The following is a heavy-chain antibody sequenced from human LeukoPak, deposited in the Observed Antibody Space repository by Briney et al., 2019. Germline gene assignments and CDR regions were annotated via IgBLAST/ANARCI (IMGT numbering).Heavy chain of an antibody. CDR3: ARDGAPYYDFWSGLQGKGLYYYYYMDV. CDR1: GGSMSSYY. CDR2: TYTSGST. J-gene: IGHJ6*03. Sequence: SETLTLTCTVSGGSMSSYYWSWIRQPAGKGLEWIGRTYTSGSTNYNPSLKSRVTMSVDTSKNQFSLKLSSVTAADTAVYYCARDGAPYYDFWSGLQGKGLYYYYYMDVWGKGTTVTVSS. V-gene: IGHV4-4*07. D-gene: IGHD3-3*01.